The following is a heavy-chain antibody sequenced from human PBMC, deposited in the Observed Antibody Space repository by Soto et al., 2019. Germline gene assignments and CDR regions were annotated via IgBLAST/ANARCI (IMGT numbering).Heavy chain of an antibody. CDR3: ARSSGGNFGIIIEGNNWFAP. CDR2: INPHGGST. CDR1: SDTFTSYY. D-gene: IGHD1-26*01. J-gene: IGHJ5*02. V-gene: IGHV1-46*01. Sequence: ASVKVSCKAPSDTFTSYYINWVRQAPGQGLEWMGVINPHGGSTAYAQKFKGRVTLTRDTSASTVYMEVSSLTSEDTAMYYCARSSGGNFGIIIEGNNWFAPSGQGTLVTLSS.